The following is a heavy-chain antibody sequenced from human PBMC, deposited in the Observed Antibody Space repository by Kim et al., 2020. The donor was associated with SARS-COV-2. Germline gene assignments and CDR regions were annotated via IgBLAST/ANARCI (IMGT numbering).Heavy chain of an antibody. CDR1: GDSVSSNGAA. D-gene: IGHD4-17*01. CDR3: ARERDYGGNSADFDY. V-gene: IGHV6-1*01. Sequence: SQTLSLTCAISGDSVSSNGAALNWIRQSPSRGLEWLGRTYYRSKWSNDYAVSVRSRITINPDTSKNQFSLQLNSVTPEDTAVYYCARERDYGGNSADFDYWGQGTLVTVSS. J-gene: IGHJ4*02. CDR2: TYYRSKWSN.